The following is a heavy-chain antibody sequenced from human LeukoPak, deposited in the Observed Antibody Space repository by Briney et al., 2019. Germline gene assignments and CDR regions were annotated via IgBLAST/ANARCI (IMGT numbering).Heavy chain of an antibody. Sequence: SETLSLTCAVYGGSFSGYYWSWIRQPPGKGLEWIGEINHSGSTNYNPSLESRVTISVDTSKNQFSLKLSSVTAADTAVYYCARGRGSSSLNYYYYMDVWGKGTTVTVSS. CDR2: INHSGST. CDR3: ARGRGSSSLNYYYYMDV. CDR1: GGSFSGYY. J-gene: IGHJ6*03. V-gene: IGHV4-34*01. D-gene: IGHD6-13*01.